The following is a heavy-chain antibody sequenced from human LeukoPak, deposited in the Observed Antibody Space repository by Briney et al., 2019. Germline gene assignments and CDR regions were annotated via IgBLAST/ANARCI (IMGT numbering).Heavy chain of an antibody. CDR3: ARGATILRASDY. V-gene: IGHV3-53*01. CDR1: GFTVGSNF. Sequence: LGGSLRLSCASSGFTVGSNFMSGVRQAPGKGLGGVSVIYSGGSTYYADSVKGRFTISRDNSKNTLYLQMNSLRAEDTPVYYCARGATILRASDYWGQGTLVTVFS. CDR2: IYSGGST. D-gene: IGHD5-12*01. J-gene: IGHJ4*02.